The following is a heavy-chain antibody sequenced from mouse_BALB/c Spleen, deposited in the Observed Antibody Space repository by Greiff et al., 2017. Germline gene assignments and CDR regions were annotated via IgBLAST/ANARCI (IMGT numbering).Heavy chain of an antibody. Sequence: EVKVVESGGGLVQPGGSLRLSCATSGFTFTDYYMSWVRQPPGKALEWLGFIRNKANGYTTEYSASVKGRFTISRDNSQSILYLQMNTLRAEDSAAYYCTRDGPTTATADWGQGTLVTVSA. CDR3: TRDGPTTATAD. J-gene: IGHJ3*01. D-gene: IGHD1-2*01. V-gene: IGHV7-3*02. CDR2: IRNKANGYTT. CDR1: GFTFTDYY.